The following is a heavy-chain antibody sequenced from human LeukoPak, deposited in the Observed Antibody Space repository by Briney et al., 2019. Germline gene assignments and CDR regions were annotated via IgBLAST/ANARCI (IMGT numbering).Heavy chain of an antibody. CDR3: ARDNGDYWFDY. V-gene: IGHV1-2*02. CDR1: GYTFTGYY. J-gene: IGHJ4*02. D-gene: IGHD4-17*01. Sequence: ASVKVSCKASGYTFTGYYMHWVRQGPGQGLEWMGWINPNSGGTNYAQKFQGRVTTTRDTSISTAYMELTRLRSDDTAVYYCARDNGDYWFDYWGQGTLVTVSS. CDR2: INPNSGGT.